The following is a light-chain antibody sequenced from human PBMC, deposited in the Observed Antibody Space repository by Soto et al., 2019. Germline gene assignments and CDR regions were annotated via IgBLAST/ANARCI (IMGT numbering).Light chain of an antibody. Sequence: SYELTQPLSVSVALGQTARIPCGGNNIGSKNVHWYQQKPGQAPVLVIYRDSNRPSGIPERFSGSNSGNTATLTISRAQAWDEADYYCQVWDSSTARVFGGGTKLTVL. CDR2: RDS. J-gene: IGLJ2*01. CDR3: QVWDSSTARV. V-gene: IGLV3-9*01. CDR1: NIGSKN.